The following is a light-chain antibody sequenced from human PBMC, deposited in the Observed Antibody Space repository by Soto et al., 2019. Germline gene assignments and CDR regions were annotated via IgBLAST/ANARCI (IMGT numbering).Light chain of an antibody. CDR1: QTISSY. J-gene: IGKJ1*01. CDR3: QQSYSTPRT. V-gene: IGKV1-39*01. CDR2: STS. Sequence: DIQMTQSPPSLSASVGDRVTITCRASQTISSYLTWYQQKPGKAPKLLIYSTSTLQSGVPSRFSGSGSGTDFTLTISSLQPEDFATYYCQQSYSTPRTFGQGTKVEIK.